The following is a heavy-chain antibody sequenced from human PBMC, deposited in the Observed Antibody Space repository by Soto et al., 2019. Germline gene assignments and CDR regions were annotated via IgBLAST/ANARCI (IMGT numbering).Heavy chain of an antibody. D-gene: IGHD3-10*01. Sequence: QVQLQESGPGLVKPSETLSLTCTVSGGSISSYYWSWIRQPPGKGLEWIGYIYYSASTNYNPSLESRVTISVDTSKNQFSLELSSVTAADTAVYYCARGDPLLWFGEKVYYGMDVWGQGTTVTVSS. J-gene: IGHJ6*02. CDR1: GGSISSYY. CDR3: ARGDPLLWFGEKVYYGMDV. CDR2: IYYSAST. V-gene: IGHV4-59*01.